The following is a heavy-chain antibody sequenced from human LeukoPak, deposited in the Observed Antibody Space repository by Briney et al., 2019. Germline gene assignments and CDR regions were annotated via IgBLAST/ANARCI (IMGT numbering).Heavy chain of an antibody. CDR1: GLTVSNNY. J-gene: IGHJ4*02. CDR2: IYSGDNT. CDR3: AGRRVLDASFDY. D-gene: IGHD3-16*01. Sequence: PGGSLRLFCAASGLTVSNNYMSWVRQAPGKGLEWVSVIYSGDNTYYVESVKGRFTISRDNSKNTLFLQMNRLRAENTAVYYCAGRRVLDASFDYWGQGTLVTVSS. V-gene: IGHV3-66*02.